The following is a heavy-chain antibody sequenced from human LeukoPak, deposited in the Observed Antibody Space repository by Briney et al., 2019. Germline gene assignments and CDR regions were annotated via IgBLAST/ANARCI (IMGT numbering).Heavy chain of an antibody. CDR1: GGTFSSYA. CDR2: IIPIFGTA. D-gene: IGHD3-10*01. V-gene: IGHV1-69*06. CDR3: ARDDGSGRYNVVYYGMDV. Sequence: SVKVSCKASGGTFSSYAISWVRHAPGQGLEWMGGIIPIFGTANYAQKFQGRVTITADKSTSTAYMELSSLRSEDTAVYYCARDDGSGRYNVVYYGMDVWGKGTTVTVSS. J-gene: IGHJ6*04.